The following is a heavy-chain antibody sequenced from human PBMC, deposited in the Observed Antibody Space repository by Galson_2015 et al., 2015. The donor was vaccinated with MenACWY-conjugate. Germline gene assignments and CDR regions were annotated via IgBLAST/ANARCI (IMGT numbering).Heavy chain of an antibody. V-gene: IGHV3-74*01. D-gene: IGHD2-21*02. Sequence: SLRLSCAGSGFIFSSHWMHWVRQLPGEGLIWVSRMNGDGSIIDYADSVKGRFTTSRDNAKNMVFLQMDRLRAEDTAVYYCVRALNGDADYWGQGTLVPVSS. CDR2: MNGDGSII. J-gene: IGHJ4*02. CDR3: VRALNGDADY. CDR1: GFIFSSHW.